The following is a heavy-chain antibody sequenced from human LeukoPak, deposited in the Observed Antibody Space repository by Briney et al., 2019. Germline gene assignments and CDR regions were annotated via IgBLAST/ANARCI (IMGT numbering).Heavy chain of an antibody. CDR2: IYYSGST. Sequence: SGTLSLTCTVSGGSISSSSYYWGWIRQPPGKGLEWIGSIYYSGSTYYNPSLKSRVTISVDTSKNQFSLKLSSVTAADTAVYYCARQGAIAARSLDYWGQGTLVTVSS. D-gene: IGHD6-6*01. CDR1: GGSISSSSYY. V-gene: IGHV4-39*01. J-gene: IGHJ4*02. CDR3: ARQGAIAARSLDY.